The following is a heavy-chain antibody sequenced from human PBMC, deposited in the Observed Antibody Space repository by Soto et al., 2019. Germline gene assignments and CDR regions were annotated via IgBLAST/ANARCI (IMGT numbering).Heavy chain of an antibody. D-gene: IGHD3-3*01. V-gene: IGHV1-18*01. CDR1: GYTFTSYG. J-gene: IGHJ3*02. CDR2: ISDYNVNT. Sequence: QVQLVQSGAEVKKPGASVKVSCKASGYTFTSYGISWVRQAPGQGREWIGWISDYNVNTNYAQKLQGRVTMTTDTAPSTCYLEQRRLRSDDTAVYYCARVGGAYFDFWSGYSDAFDIWGQGTMVTVSS. CDR3: ARVGGAYFDFWSGYSDAFDI.